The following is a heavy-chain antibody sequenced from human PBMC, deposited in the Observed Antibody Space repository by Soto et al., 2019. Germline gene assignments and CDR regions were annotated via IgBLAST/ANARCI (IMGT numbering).Heavy chain of an antibody. Sequence: QVQLQESGPGLVKPSQTLSLTCTVSGGSISSGGYYWSWIPQHPGKGLEWIGYIYYSGSTYYNPSLKSRVTISVDTSKNQFSLKLCSVTAADTAVYYCARYSCSGGSCNDFWGQGTLVTVSS. CDR2: IYYSGST. CDR1: GGSISSGGYY. V-gene: IGHV4-31*03. CDR3: ARYSCSGGSCNDF. J-gene: IGHJ4*02. D-gene: IGHD2-15*01.